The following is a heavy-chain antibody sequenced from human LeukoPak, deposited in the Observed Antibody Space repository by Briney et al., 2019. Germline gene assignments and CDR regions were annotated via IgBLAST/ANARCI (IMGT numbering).Heavy chain of an antibody. CDR3: ARRAGAYSHPHDY. CDR2: ISGSGDST. J-gene: IGHJ4*02. V-gene: IGHV3-23*01. CDR1: GFTFSNYA. Sequence: GGSLRLSCAASGFTFSNYAMNWVRQAPGKGLEWVSVISGSGDSTYYADSVKGRFTISRDNSKNTLYLQMTSLRAEDTAVYYCARRAGAYSHPHDYWGQGTLVTVSS. D-gene: IGHD4/OR15-4a*01.